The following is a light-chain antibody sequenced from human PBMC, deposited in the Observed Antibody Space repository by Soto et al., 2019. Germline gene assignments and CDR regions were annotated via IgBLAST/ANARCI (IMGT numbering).Light chain of an antibody. V-gene: IGKV3-11*01. Sequence: DIVLTQSPATLSLSPGEGGTLSCRASQRVSNSLAWYQQRPGQAPRLLIYDASNRAAGIPARFSGSGSGTDFTLTITSLEPEDFAVYYCQQRSSWPSFGGGTKVEIK. CDR3: QQRSSWPS. CDR2: DAS. J-gene: IGKJ4*01. CDR1: QRVSNS.